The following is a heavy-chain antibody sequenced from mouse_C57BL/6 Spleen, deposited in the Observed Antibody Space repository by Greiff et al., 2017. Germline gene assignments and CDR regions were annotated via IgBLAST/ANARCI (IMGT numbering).Heavy chain of an antibody. V-gene: IGHV1-4*01. CDR2: INPSSGYT. J-gene: IGHJ2*01. Sequence: QVQLQQSGAELARPGASVKMSCKASGYTFTSYTMHWVKQRPGQGLEWIGYINPSSGYTKYNQKFKDKATFTADKSSSTAYMQLSSLTSEDSAVYYFARYRVYGYDEGYYFDYWGQGTTLIVSS. CDR1: GYTFTSYT. D-gene: IGHD2-2*01. CDR3: ARYRVYGYDEGYYFDY.